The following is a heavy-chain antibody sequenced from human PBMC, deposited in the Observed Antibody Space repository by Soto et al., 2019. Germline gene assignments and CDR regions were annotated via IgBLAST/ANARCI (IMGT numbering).Heavy chain of an antibody. CDR1: GGSISSGGYY. D-gene: IGHD4-17*01. Sequence: QVQLQESGPGLVKPSQTLSLTCTVSGGSISSGGYYWSWIRQHPGKGLEWIGYIYYSGSTYYNPSLKSRGIISVDTSKNQFALKLRSVTAADTAVYYCASSTRDYVNQHWGQGTLVTVSS. CDR3: ASSTRDYVNQH. V-gene: IGHV4-31*03. CDR2: IYYSGST. J-gene: IGHJ1*01.